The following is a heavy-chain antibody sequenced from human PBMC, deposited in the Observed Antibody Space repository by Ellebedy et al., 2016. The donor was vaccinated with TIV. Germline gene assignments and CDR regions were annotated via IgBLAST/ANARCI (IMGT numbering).Heavy chain of an antibody. CDR2: ISSSSSYI. D-gene: IGHD6-19*01. CDR1: GFNFSSYS. J-gene: IGHJ1*01. Sequence: PGGSLRLSCAASGFNFSSYSVNWVRQAPGKGLEWVSSISSSSSYIYYADSVKGRFTISRDNAKNSLYLQMNSLRAEDTAVYYCASSLMENEAVAGTAFFQYWGQGTLVTVSS. V-gene: IGHV3-21*01. CDR3: ASSLMENEAVAGTAFFQY.